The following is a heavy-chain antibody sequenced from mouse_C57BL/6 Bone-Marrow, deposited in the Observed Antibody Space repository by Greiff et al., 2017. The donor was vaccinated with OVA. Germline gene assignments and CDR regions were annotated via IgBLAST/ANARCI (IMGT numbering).Heavy chain of an antibody. J-gene: IGHJ3*01. Sequence: EVKLEESGAELVKPGASVKLSCTASGFNIKDYYMHWVKQRTEQGLEWIGRIDPEDGETKYAPKFQGKATITADTSSNTAYLQLSSLTSEDTAVSCCARGYYGSSAVAYWGEGTLVTVSA. CDR2: IDPEDGET. CDR1: GFNIKDYY. V-gene: IGHV14-2*01. D-gene: IGHD1-1*01. CDR3: ARGYYGSSAVAY.